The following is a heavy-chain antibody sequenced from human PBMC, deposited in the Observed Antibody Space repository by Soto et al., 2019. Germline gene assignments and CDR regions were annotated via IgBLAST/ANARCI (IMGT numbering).Heavy chain of an antibody. J-gene: IGHJ5*02. CDR2: ISSSSSYI. Sequence: GGSLRLSCAASGFTFSSYSMNWVRQAPGKGLEWVSSISSSSSYIYYADSVKGRFTISRDNAKNSLYLQMNSLRAEDTAVYYCARTNSYYYDSSGNVPWGQGTLVTVSS. D-gene: IGHD3-22*01. CDR3: ARTNSYYYDSSGNVP. CDR1: GFTFSSYS. V-gene: IGHV3-21*01.